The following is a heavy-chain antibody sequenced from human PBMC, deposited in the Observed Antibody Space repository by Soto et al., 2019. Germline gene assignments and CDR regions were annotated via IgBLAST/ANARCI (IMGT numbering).Heavy chain of an antibody. CDR3: ARDGYYDFWSTNSDAFDI. D-gene: IGHD3-3*01. CDR1: GYTFTSDG. V-gene: IGHV1-18*04. CDR2: ISAYNGNT. Sequence: QVQLVQSGAEVKKPGASVKVSCKAFGYTFTSDGISWVRQAPRQGLEWMGWISAYNGNTNYAQKLQGRVTMTTDTSTSTAYMELRSLRSDDTAVYYCARDGYYDFWSTNSDAFDIWGQGTMVTVSS. J-gene: IGHJ3*02.